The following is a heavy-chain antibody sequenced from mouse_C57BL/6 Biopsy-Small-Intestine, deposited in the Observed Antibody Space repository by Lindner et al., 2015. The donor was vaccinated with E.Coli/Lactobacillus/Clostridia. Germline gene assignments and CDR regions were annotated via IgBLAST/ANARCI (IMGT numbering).Heavy chain of an antibody. J-gene: IGHJ2*01. V-gene: IGHV1-4*01. D-gene: IGHD1-1*01. CDR3: VRNYFDGSSYYFDY. CDR1: GFNIKDDY. CDR2: INPSSGYT. Sequence: VQLQESGAELVRPGASVKLSCTASGFNIKDDYIHWVKQRPGQGLEWIGYINPSSGYTEYNQKFRDMATLTADKSSNTAYMQLSTLTSEDSAVYYCVRNYFDGSSYYFDYWGQGTTLTVSS.